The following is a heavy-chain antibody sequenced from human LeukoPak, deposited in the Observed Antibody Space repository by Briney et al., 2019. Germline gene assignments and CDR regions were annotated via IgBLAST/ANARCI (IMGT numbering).Heavy chain of an antibody. CDR1: GGSISSSTYY. D-gene: IGHD1-26*01. V-gene: IGHV4-39*01. J-gene: IGHJ3*02. Sequence: SETLSLTCTVSGGSISSSTYYWGWIRQPPGKGLEWIGSIYYSGSTYYNPSLKSRVTISVDTSKNQFSLKLNSVTAADTAVYYCATPYSGGYHGLDIWDQGTMVTVSS. CDR2: IYYSGST. CDR3: ATPYSGGYHGLDI.